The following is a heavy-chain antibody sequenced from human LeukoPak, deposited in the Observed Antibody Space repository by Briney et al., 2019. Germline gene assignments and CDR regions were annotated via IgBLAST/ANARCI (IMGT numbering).Heavy chain of an antibody. CDR2: IYYSGRT. CDR1: GGSISSSSYY. V-gene: IGHV4-39*07. CDR3: ARTSECSGGSCKQDGAYYFDY. Sequence: PSETLSLTCIVSGGSISSSSYYWGWIRQPPGKGLEWIGSIYYSGRTYYNPSLKSRVTISVDTSKNQFSLKLSSVTAADTAVYYCARTSECSGGSCKQDGAYYFDYWGQGTLVTVSS. D-gene: IGHD2-15*01. J-gene: IGHJ4*02.